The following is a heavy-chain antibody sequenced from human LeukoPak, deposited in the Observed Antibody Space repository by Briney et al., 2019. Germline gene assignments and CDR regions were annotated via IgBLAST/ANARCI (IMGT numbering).Heavy chain of an antibody. Sequence: ASVKVSCKASGYTFTSYYMHWVRQAPGQGLEWMGIINPSGGSTSYAQKFQGRVTMTRDMSTSTVYMELSSLTSEDTAVYYCAREGSPYYDSSCLYYMDVWGKGTMVTVSS. D-gene: IGHD3-22*01. CDR1: GYTFTSYY. V-gene: IGHV1-46*01. J-gene: IGHJ6*03. CDR2: INPSGGST. CDR3: AREGSPYYDSSCLYYMDV.